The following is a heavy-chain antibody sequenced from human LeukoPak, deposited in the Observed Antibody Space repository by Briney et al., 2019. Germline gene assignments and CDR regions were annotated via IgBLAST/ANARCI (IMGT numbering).Heavy chain of an antibody. CDR3: VKDIGSGSYRYGGYFDY. D-gene: IGHD1-26*01. CDR2: ISRNSDST. J-gene: IGHJ4*02. CDR1: GFPFDDKA. Sequence: AGGSLRLSCAASGFPFDDKAMHWVRQAPGKGLEWVAGISRNSDSTGYADSVKGRFTISRDNAKNSLYLQMSSLRAEDMALYYCVKDIGSGSYRYGGYFDYWGQGTLVTVSS. V-gene: IGHV3-9*03.